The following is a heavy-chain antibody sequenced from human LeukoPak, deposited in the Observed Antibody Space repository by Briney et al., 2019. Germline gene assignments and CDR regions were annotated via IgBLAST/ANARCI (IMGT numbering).Heavy chain of an antibody. CDR2: ISSSGSTI. Sequence: GGSLRLSCAASGFTFSSYEMNWVRQAPGKGLEWVSYISSSGSTIYYADSVKGRFTISRDNAKNSLYLQMNSLRAEDTAVYYCARDLNPWIVGATYFDYWGQGTLVTVSS. J-gene: IGHJ4*02. CDR3: ARDLNPWIVGATYFDY. V-gene: IGHV3-48*03. CDR1: GFTFSSYE. D-gene: IGHD1-26*01.